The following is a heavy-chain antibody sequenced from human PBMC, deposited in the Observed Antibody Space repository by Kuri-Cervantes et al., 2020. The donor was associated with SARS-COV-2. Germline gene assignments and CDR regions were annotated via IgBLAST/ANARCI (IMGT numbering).Heavy chain of an antibody. V-gene: IGHV4-38-2*01. Sequence: SETLSLTCAVSGYSISSGYYWGWIRQPPGKGLEWIGSIYHSGSTYYNPSLRSRVTISVDTSKNQFSLKLSSVTAADTAVYYCAGSGSNYWGQGTLVTVSS. J-gene: IGHJ4*02. CDR2: IYHSGST. D-gene: IGHD1-26*01. CDR3: AGSGSNY. CDR1: GYSISSGYY.